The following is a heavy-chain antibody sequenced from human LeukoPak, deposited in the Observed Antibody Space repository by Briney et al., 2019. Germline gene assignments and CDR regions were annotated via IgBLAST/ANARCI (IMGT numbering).Heavy chain of an antibody. J-gene: IGHJ5*02. Sequence: GASVKVSCKASGYTFTGYYMHWVRQAPGRGLEWMGWINPNSGGTNYAQKFQGRLTLTRDTSISTAYMEVSRLKSDDTAVYYCARPASYYGDSRNWFDPWGQGTLVTVSS. CDR1: GYTFTGYY. D-gene: IGHD4-17*01. CDR2: INPNSGGT. CDR3: ARPASYYGDSRNWFDP. V-gene: IGHV1-2*02.